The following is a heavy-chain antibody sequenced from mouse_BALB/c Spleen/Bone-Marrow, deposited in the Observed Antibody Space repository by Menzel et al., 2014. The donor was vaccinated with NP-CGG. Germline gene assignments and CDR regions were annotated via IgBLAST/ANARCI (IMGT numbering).Heavy chain of an antibody. CDR3: AREGGYYYGSSPYFDV. Sequence: VHLQQPGPELVKPGASVKISCKASGYSFTGYFMNWVMQSHGKSLEWIGRINPYNGDTFYNQKFKGKATLIVDKSSSTAHMELRSLASEDSAVYYCAREGGYYYGSSPYFDVWGAGTTDTVSS. V-gene: IGHV1-20*02. D-gene: IGHD1-1*01. CDR2: INPYNGDT. CDR1: GYSFTGYF. J-gene: IGHJ1*01.